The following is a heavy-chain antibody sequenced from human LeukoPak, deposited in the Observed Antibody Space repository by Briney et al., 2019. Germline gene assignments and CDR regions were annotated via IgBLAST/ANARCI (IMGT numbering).Heavy chain of an antibody. V-gene: IGHV4-34*01. D-gene: IGHD3-9*01. CDR1: GGSFSGYY. Sequence: SETQSLTCAVYGGSFSGYYWSWIRQPPGKGLEWIGEINHSGSTNYNPSLKSRVTISVDTSKNQFSLKLSSVTAADTAVYYCARGQSTYYDILTGCLFDYWGRGTLVTVSS. CDR2: INHSGST. J-gene: IGHJ4*02. CDR3: ARGQSTYYDILTGCLFDY.